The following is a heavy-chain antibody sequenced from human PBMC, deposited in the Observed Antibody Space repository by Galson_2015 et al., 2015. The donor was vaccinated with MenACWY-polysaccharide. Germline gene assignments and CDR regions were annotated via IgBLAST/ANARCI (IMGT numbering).Heavy chain of an antibody. V-gene: IGHV4-38-2*01. J-gene: IGHJ4*02. CDR3: ARVEKYSGSFYILY. Sequence: ETLSLTCAVSDYSIRSGYFWGWIRQPPGKGLEWIASTFHSGTTYYNPSLKSRVTISVDTSKNQFSLKLSSVTAADTAVYYCARVEKYSGSFYILYWGQGTLVTVSS. CDR2: TFHSGTT. CDR1: DYSIRSGYF. D-gene: IGHD1-26*01.